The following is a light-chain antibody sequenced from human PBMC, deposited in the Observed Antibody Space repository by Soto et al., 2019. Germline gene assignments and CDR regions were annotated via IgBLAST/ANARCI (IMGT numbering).Light chain of an antibody. CDR1: SSDVGSYNL. V-gene: IGLV2-23*02. J-gene: IGLJ1*01. CDR3: CSYASNSPFRYV. CDR2: EVS. Sequence: QSVLTQPASVSGSPGQSITVSCTGTSSDVGSYNLVSWYQQHPGKAPKLMIYEVSKWPSGVSNRFSGSKSGNTASLTISGLQAEDEADYSCCSYASNSPFRYVFGTGTKVTVL.